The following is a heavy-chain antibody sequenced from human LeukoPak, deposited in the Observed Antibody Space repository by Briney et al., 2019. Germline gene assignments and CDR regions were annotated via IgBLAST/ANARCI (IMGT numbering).Heavy chain of an antibody. CDR1: GFTVSAYA. CDR2: IYDDNT. D-gene: IGHD3-10*01. V-gene: IGHV3-23*01. Sequence: GVSLRLSCAASGFTVSAYAMAWVRQAPGKGLEWVSTIYDDNTYYADSVKGRFAISTDNSKNTLYLQMNSLRVEDTAVYFCAARKVRGVWFYLDYWGQGTLVTVSS. CDR3: AARKVRGVWFYLDY. J-gene: IGHJ4*02.